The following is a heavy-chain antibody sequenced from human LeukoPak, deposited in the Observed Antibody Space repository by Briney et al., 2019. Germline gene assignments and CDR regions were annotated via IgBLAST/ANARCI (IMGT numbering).Heavy chain of an antibody. J-gene: IGHJ4*02. CDR1: GGSISDYY. CDR3: ARLLWFGESY. Sequence: PSETLSLTCTVSGGSISDYYWSWIRQPPGKGPEWIGYIYNSGGTNYNPSLRSRVTISIDTSKNQFSLRVNSVTAADTAVYYCARLLWFGESYWGQGTLVTVSS. CDR2: IYNSGGT. D-gene: IGHD3-10*01. V-gene: IGHV4-59*01.